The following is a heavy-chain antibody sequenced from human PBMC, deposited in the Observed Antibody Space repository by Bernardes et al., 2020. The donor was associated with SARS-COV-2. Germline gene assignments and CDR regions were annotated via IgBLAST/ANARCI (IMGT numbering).Heavy chain of an antibody. CDR3: ARVSGNYYFDY. V-gene: IGHV3-74*01. CDR1: GFTFSSYW. J-gene: IGHJ4*02. D-gene: IGHD1-26*01. CDR2: INGDGSSI. Sequence: GGSLRLSCAASGFTFSSYWMHWVRLGPGKGPVWVSRINGDGSSINYADSVKGRFTISRDNARNTLYLEMNSLRAEDTAGYYCARVSGNYYFDYWGQGTLGTVSS.